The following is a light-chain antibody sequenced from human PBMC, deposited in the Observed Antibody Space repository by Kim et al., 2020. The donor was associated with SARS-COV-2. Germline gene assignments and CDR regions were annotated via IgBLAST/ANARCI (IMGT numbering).Light chain of an antibody. Sequence: SVTTSCTGTSKAVSHVYYYVSWYQPPPGKAPKLMLYEATKRPSGVPDRFSGSKSGNTASLTVSGLQADDEADYYCGSYAVSNNVVFGGGTQLTVL. J-gene: IGLJ2*01. CDR2: EAT. CDR3: GSYAVSNNVV. CDR1: SKAVSHVYYY. V-gene: IGLV2-8*01.